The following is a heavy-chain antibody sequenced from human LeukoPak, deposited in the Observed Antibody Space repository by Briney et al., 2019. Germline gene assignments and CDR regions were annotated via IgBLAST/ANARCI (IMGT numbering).Heavy chain of an antibody. Sequence: GASVKVSCKASGGTFSSYAISWVRQAPGQGLEWMGGIIPIFGTANYAQKFQGRVTITADESTSTAYMELSSLRSEDTAVYYCARESHGQEVQHHDAFDIWGQGTMVTVSS. D-gene: IGHD4-17*01. J-gene: IGHJ3*02. CDR1: GGTFSSYA. CDR3: ARESHGQEVQHHDAFDI. CDR2: IIPIFGTA. V-gene: IGHV1-69*13.